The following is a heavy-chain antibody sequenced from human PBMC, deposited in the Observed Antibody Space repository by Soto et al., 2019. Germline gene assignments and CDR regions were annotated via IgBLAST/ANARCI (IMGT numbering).Heavy chain of an antibody. Sequence: QVQLVESGGGVVQPGRSLRLSCAAPGFTFSSYPMHWVRQAPGKGLEWVAVVSYDGSDKYYADSVKGRFTISRDNSKNTLSLQMDSLRAEDTAVYYCGRDRIAVSGGLDYWGQGTLVAVSS. D-gene: IGHD6-19*01. CDR3: GRDRIAVSGGLDY. CDR2: VSYDGSDK. V-gene: IGHV3-30-3*01. CDR1: GFTFSSYP. J-gene: IGHJ4*02.